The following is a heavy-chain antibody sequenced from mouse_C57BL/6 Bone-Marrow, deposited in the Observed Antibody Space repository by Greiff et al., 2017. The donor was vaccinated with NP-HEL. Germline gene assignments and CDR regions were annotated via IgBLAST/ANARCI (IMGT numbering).Heavy chain of an antibody. CDR1: GFTFSSYA. CDR2: ISDGGSYT. V-gene: IGHV5-4*01. Sequence: VQLVESGGGLVKPGGSLKLSCAASGFTFSSYAMSWVRQTPEKRLEWVATISDGGSYTYYPDNVKGRFTISRDNAKNNLYLQMSHLKSEDTAMYYCARDLLWLWYFDVWGTGTTVTVSS. CDR3: ARDLLWLWYFDV. D-gene: IGHD2-1*01. J-gene: IGHJ1*03.